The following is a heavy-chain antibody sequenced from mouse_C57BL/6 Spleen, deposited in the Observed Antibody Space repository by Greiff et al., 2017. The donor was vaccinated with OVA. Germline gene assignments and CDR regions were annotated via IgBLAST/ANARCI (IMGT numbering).Heavy chain of an antibody. CDR2: IYPGDGDT. J-gene: IGHJ2*01. CDR1: GYAFSSYW. V-gene: IGHV1-80*01. CDR3: ASGGTTVVEGY. Sequence: QVHVKQSGAELVKPGASVKISCKASGYAFSSYWMNWVKQRPGKGLEWIGQIYPGDGDTNYNGKFKGKATLTADKSSSTAYMQLSSLTSEDSAVYFCASGGTTVVEGYWGQGTTLTVSS. D-gene: IGHD1-1*01.